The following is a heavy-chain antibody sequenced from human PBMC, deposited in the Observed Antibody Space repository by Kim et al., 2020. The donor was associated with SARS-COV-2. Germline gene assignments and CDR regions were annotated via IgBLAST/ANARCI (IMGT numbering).Heavy chain of an antibody. V-gene: IGHV6-1*01. D-gene: IGHD6-6*01. J-gene: IGHJ6*02. CDR3: ARGYSSSSVRGMDV. Sequence: AVSVKSRITITPDTSKIQFSLQLNSVTPEDTAVYYCARGYSSSSVRGMDVWGQGTTVTVSS.